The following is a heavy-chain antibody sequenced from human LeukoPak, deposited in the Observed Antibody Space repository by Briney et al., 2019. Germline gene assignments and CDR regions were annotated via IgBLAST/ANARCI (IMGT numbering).Heavy chain of an antibody. CDR1: GFTFSNAW. J-gene: IGHJ4*02. CDR2: IKSKTDGGTT. Sequence: GGSLRLSCAASGFTFSNAWMSWVRQAPGKGLEWVGRIKSKTDGGTTDYAAPVKGRFTISRDDSKNTLYLRMNSLKTEDTAVYYCTTSRSRDGYNLGFDYWGQGTLVTVSS. CDR3: TTSRSRDGYNLGFDY. V-gene: IGHV3-15*01. D-gene: IGHD5-24*01.